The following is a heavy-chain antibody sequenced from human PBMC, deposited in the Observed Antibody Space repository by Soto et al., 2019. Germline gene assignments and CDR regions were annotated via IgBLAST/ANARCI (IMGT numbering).Heavy chain of an antibody. CDR2: INHSGST. CDR3: ARRGYDSSGYYYSYFDY. J-gene: IGHJ4*02. CDR1: GGSFSGYY. Sequence: PSETLSLTCAVYGGSFSGYYWSWIRQPPGKGLEWIGEINHSGSTNYNPSLKSRVTISVDTSKNQFSLKLSSVTAADTAVYYCARRGYDSSGYYYSYFDYWGQGTLVTVSS. D-gene: IGHD3-22*01. V-gene: IGHV4-34*01.